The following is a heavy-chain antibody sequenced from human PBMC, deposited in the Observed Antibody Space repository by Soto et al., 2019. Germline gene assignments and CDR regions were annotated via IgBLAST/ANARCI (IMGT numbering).Heavy chain of an antibody. Sequence: TGGSLRLSCAASGFTFSSYAMSWVRQAPGKGLEWVSAISGSGGSTYYADSVKGRFTISRDNSKNTLYLQMNSLRAEDTAVYYCAKSPTGIRGRYFDYWGKGPLVTVSS. V-gene: IGHV3-23*01. CDR3: AKSPTGIRGRYFDY. D-gene: IGHD3-10*01. J-gene: IGHJ4*02. CDR1: GFTFSSYA. CDR2: ISGSGGST.